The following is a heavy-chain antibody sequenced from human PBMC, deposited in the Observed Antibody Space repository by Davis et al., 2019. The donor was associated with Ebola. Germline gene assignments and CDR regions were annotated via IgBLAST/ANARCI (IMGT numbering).Heavy chain of an antibody. CDR3: ARAPNGARDGMDV. CDR1: GYTFTGYY. CDR2: INPNSGGT. D-gene: IGHD2-8*01. Sequence: AASVKVSCKASGYTFTGYYMHWVRQAPGQGLEWLGWINPNSGGTNYAQKFQGWVTMTRDTSISTAYMELSRLRSDDTAVYYCARAPNGARDGMDVWGQGTTVTVSS. V-gene: IGHV1-2*04. J-gene: IGHJ6*02.